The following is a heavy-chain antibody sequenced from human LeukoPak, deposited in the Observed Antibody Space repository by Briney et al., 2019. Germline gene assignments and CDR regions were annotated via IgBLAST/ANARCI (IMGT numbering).Heavy chain of an antibody. D-gene: IGHD1-26*01. CDR1: GFTFSSYG. V-gene: IGHV3-30*18. Sequence: GGSLGLSCAASGFTFSSYGMHWVRQAPGKGLEWVAVISYDGSNKYYADSVNGRFTISRDNSKNTLSLQMNSLRAEDTAVYYCAKSPSGRSRISRFDYWGQGILVTVSS. CDR2: ISYDGSNK. J-gene: IGHJ4*02. CDR3: AKSPSGRSRISRFDY.